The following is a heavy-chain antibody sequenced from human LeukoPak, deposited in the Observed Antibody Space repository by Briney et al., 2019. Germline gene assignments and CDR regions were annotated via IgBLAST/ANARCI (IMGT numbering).Heavy chain of an antibody. J-gene: IGHJ4*02. D-gene: IGHD3-10*01. CDR2: IYYSGST. CDR3: ARVFGYYGSGSYDY. Sequence: LSLTCTVSGGSISSGDYYLSWIRQPPGKGLEWIGDIYYSGSTYYNPSLKSRVTISVDTSKNQFSLKLSSVTAADTAVYYCARVFGYYGSGSYDYWGQGTLVTVSS. CDR1: GGSISSGDYY. V-gene: IGHV4-30-4*01.